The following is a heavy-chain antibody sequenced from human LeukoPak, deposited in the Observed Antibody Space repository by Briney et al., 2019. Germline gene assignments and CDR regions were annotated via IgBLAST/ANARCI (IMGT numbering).Heavy chain of an antibody. J-gene: IGHJ4*02. V-gene: IGHV3-30-3*01. CDR2: ISYDGSNK. CDR1: GFTFSSYA. Sequence: PGGSLRLSCAASGFTFSSYAMHWVRQAPGKGLEWVAVISYDGSNKYYADSVKGRFTISRDNSKNTLYLQMNSLRAEDTAVYYCARDLVDGYNRGIFDYWGQGTLVTVSS. CDR3: ARDLVDGYNRGIFDY. D-gene: IGHD5-24*01.